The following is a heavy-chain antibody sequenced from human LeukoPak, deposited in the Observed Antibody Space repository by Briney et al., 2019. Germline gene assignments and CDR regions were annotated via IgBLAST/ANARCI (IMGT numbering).Heavy chain of an antibody. CDR2: INHSGST. D-gene: IGHD3-10*01. J-gene: IGHJ5*02. CDR1: GGSFSGYY. V-gene: IGHV4-34*01. Sequence: SETLSLTCAVYGGSFSGYYWSWIRQPPGKGLEWIGEINHSGSTNYNPPLKSRVTISVDTSKNQFSLKLSSVTAADTAVYYCAKSSGIFPDWFDPWGQGTLVTVSS. CDR3: AKSSGIFPDWFDP.